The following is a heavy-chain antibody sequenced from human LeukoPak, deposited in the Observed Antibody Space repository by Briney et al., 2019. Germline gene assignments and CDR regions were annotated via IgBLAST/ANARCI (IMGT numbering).Heavy chain of an antibody. Sequence: GGSLRLSCAASGFTFSSYWMHWVRQAPGKGLVWVSRINSDGSSTCYADSVKGRFTISRDNAKNTLYLQMNSLRAEDTAVYYCARAFTGIAAAGFDYWGQGTLVTVSS. CDR3: ARAFTGIAAAGFDY. CDR1: GFTFSSYW. D-gene: IGHD6-13*01. V-gene: IGHV3-74*01. CDR2: INSDGSST. J-gene: IGHJ4*02.